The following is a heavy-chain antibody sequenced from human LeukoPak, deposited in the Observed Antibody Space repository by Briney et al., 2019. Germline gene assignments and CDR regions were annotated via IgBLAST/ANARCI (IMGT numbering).Heavy chain of an antibody. J-gene: IGHJ4*02. D-gene: IGHD3-22*01. CDR3: AKESSGYYDYFDY. V-gene: IGHV3-53*01. CDR2: IYSGGNT. Sequence: GGSLRLSCAASGFTVSSSPINWVRQAPGRGLEWVSVIYSGGNTFYADSVKGRFTISRHNSENTLYLQMNSLRAEDTAVYYCAKESSGYYDYFDYWGQGTLVTVSS. CDR1: GFTVSSSP.